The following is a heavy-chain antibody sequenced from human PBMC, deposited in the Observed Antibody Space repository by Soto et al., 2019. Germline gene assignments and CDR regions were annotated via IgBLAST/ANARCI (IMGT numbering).Heavy chain of an antibody. J-gene: IGHJ1*01. CDR1: GFTFSNAW. CDR2: IKTKTDGGTT. Sequence: EVQLVESGGGSVKPGEFLRLSCAASGFTFSNAWMNWVRQAPGKGLEWVGRIKTKTDGGTTDYAAPVKGRFTISRDDSNNTLYLQMNSLKTEDTAVYYGTSDAVLGELYLDFQYWGRGTLVTVSS. D-gene: IGHD3-10*01. CDR3: TSDAVLGELYLDFQY. V-gene: IGHV3-15*07.